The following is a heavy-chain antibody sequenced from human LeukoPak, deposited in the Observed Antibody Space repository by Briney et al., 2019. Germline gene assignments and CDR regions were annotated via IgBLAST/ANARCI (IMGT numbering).Heavy chain of an antibody. CDR2: ISGSGGTT. Sequence: VQLGGSLRLSCAASGFTFSSYAMSWVRQATGKGLEWVSVISGSGGTTYYADSVKGRFTISRDNSKNTLYLQMNSLRAEDTAVYYCAKASYYDFWSGYFYFDYWGQGTLVTVSS. CDR3: AKASYYDFWSGYFYFDY. J-gene: IGHJ4*02. CDR1: GFTFSSYA. V-gene: IGHV3-23*01. D-gene: IGHD3-3*01.